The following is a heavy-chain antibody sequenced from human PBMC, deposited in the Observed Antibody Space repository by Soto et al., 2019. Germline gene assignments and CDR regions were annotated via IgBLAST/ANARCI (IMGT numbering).Heavy chain of an antibody. CDR2: ISGSGGST. CDR1: GFTFSSYA. V-gene: IGHV3-23*01. CDR3: AKVGVVVIADLNYMDV. D-gene: IGHD2-21*01. J-gene: IGHJ6*03. Sequence: PGGSLRLSCAASGFTFSSYAMSWVRQAPGKGLEWVSAISGSGGSTYYADSVKGRFTISRDNSKNTLYLQMNSLRAEDTAVYFCAKVGVVVIADLNYMDVWGKGTTVTVSS.